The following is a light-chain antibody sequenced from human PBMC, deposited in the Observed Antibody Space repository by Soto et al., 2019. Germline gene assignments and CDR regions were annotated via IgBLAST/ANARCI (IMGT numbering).Light chain of an antibody. CDR1: SSDVGGYNY. J-gene: IGLJ1*01. Sequence: QSALTQPASVSGSPGQSITISCTGTSSDVGGYNYVSWYQQHPGKAPKLMIYEVSNRPSGVSNRFSGSKSGNTASLTISGLQAEDEADYYCSSYTSSSTLPLVFGTGTKVTVL. CDR2: EVS. V-gene: IGLV2-14*01. CDR3: SSYTSSSTLPLV.